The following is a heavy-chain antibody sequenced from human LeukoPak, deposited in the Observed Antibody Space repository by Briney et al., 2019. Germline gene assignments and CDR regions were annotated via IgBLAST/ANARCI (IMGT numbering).Heavy chain of an antibody. CDR1: GFTFSSYE. CDR3: ARDQNWSPDW. Sequence: GGSLRLSCATSGFTFSSYETNWVRLAPEKGLEWLSYINTNGRTKSYSDSVRGRFTISRDNAKNSLYLQMSSLGAEDTAVYYCARDQNWSPDWWGQGTLVTVSS. D-gene: IGHD1-1*01. J-gene: IGHJ4*02. CDR2: INTNGRTK. V-gene: IGHV3-48*03.